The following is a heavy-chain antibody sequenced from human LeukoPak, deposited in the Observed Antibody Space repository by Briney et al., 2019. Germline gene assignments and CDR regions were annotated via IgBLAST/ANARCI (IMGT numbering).Heavy chain of an antibody. Sequence: APLKLSCKASGYTFTGYYMHWVRQAPGQRIEWMGWINPNSGGTNYAQKFQGRVTMTRDTSISTAYMELSRLRSDDTAVYYCARVNGDSVGYWGQGTLVTVSS. CDR2: INPNSGGT. CDR1: GYTFTGYY. D-gene: IGHD4-17*01. V-gene: IGHV1-2*02. J-gene: IGHJ4*02. CDR3: ARVNGDSVGY.